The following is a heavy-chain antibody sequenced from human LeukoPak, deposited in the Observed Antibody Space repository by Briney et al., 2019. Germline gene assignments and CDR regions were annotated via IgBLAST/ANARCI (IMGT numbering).Heavy chain of an antibody. D-gene: IGHD3-10*01. CDR2: INPSGGTT. V-gene: IGHV1-46*01. J-gene: IGHJ6*02. Sequence: GASVKVSFKASGYTSTSYYMHWVRQAPGQGLEWMGIINPSGGTTTYAQKFQGRVTMTRDTSTSTVYMELSSLRSEDTAVYYCARGFDDYYGSGSYHTYYYYGMDVWGQGTTVTVSS. CDR3: ARGFDDYYGSGSYHTYYYYGMDV. CDR1: GYTSTSYY.